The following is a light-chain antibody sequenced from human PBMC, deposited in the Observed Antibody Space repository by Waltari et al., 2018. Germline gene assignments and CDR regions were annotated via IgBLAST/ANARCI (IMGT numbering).Light chain of an antibody. V-gene: IGLV2-23*01. CDR2: EAS. Sequence: QCALTQPASVSGSPGQSITISCTGTSSDVGRYNLVSWYQQHPGKAPNIMIYEASKRPSGVSNRFSGSKSGNTASLTISGLQAEDEADYYCSSYAGNCNLVVFGGGTKLTVL. CDR1: SSDVGRYNL. J-gene: IGLJ2*01. CDR3: SSYAGNCNLVV.